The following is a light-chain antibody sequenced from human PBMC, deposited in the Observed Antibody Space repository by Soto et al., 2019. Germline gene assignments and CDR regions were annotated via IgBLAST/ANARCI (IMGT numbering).Light chain of an antibody. J-gene: IGKJ1*01. CDR1: QGISND. CDR3: QRYNRAPQS. Sequence: IQMNSSPSSLYASVGDRVTITCRASQGISNDLAWYQQKPGKVPTLMIYAPFTLQSGIPSRFSSSGSGTDFTLTISSLQPEDVATDYGQRYNRAPQSFDQATKVEFK. V-gene: IGKV1-27*01. CDR2: APF.